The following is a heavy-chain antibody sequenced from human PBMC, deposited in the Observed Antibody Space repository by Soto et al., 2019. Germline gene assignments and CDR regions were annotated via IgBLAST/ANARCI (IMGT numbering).Heavy chain of an antibody. V-gene: IGHV6-1*01. D-gene: IGHD6-13*01. CDR1: WDGVSTNTAA. Sequence: SQTRSLIGAISWDGVSTNTAAWNWIRQSPSRGLEWLGRTYYRSKWFNDYAVSVKSRITINPDTSKNQFSLQLNSVTLEDTAVYYCAREYSSSLDYWGQGTLVTVSS. J-gene: IGHJ4*02. CDR3: AREYSSSLDY. CDR2: TYYRSKWFN.